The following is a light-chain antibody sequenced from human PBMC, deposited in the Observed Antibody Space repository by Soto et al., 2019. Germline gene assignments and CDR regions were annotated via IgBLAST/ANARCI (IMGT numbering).Light chain of an antibody. CDR2: LEGSGSY. CDR3: ETWDTNTRV. CDR1: SGHSGYI. Sequence: QSVLTQSSSASASLGSSVKVTCTLSSGHSGYIIAWHQQQPGKAPRYLMKLEGSGSYNKGSGVPDRFSGSSSGADRYLTISNLQFEDEADYYCETWDTNTRVFGGGTQLTVL. V-gene: IGLV4-60*02. J-gene: IGLJ2*01.